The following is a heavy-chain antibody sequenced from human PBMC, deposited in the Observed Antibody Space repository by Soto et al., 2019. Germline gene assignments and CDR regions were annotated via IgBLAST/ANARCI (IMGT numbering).Heavy chain of an antibody. Sequence: GESLKISCKGSGYTFRSHWIGWVRQMPGKGLEWMGIIYPGDSDTRYSPSFQGQVTISADESISTAYLQWSSLKASDTAVYYCVKSDCSTIGCKLLHYWGQGTPVTVSS. CDR2: IYPGDSDT. D-gene: IGHD2-21*02. CDR1: GYTFRSHW. V-gene: IGHV5-51*01. CDR3: VKSDCSTIGCKLLHY. J-gene: IGHJ4*02.